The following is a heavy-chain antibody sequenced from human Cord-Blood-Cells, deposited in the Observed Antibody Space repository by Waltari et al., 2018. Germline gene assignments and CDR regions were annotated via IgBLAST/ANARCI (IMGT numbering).Heavy chain of an antibody. V-gene: IGHV1-3*01. CDR2: INAGNGNT. D-gene: IGHD5-18*01. Sequence: QVQLVQSGAEVKKPGASVKVSCKASGYTFTSYAMHWVRQAPGQRLEWMGWINAGNGNTKYSQKFQGRVTITRDTSASTAYMELSSLRSEDTAVYYCARAEGQLWLRYYGMDVWGQGTTVTVSS. J-gene: IGHJ6*02. CDR1: GYTFTSYA. CDR3: ARAEGQLWLRYYGMDV.